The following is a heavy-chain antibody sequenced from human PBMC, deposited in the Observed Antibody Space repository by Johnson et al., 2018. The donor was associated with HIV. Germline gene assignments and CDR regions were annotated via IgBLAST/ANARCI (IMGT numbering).Heavy chain of an antibody. D-gene: IGHD2-2*01. CDR1: GFTFNTYG. CDR3: AASWYGVSRPNAFDI. V-gene: IGHV3-NL1*01. Sequence: QVQLVESGGGVVQPGGSLRLSCAASGFTFNTYGMDWVRQAPGKGLEWVSGIYSGGSTYYTDSVKGRFTISRDNSKNTLYLQMNRLRAEDSAVYYCAASWYGVSRPNAFDIWGQGTMVTVSS. J-gene: IGHJ3*02. CDR2: IYSGGST.